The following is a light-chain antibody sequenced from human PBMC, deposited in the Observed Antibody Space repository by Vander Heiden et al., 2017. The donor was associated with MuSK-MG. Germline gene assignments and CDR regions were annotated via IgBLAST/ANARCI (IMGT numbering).Light chain of an antibody. CDR1: QSVLYKSNNNNY. CDR2: WAS. V-gene: IGKV4-1*01. CDR3: QQYSSSPLT. Sequence: DIVLTQSPDSLAVSLGERATINCKSSQSVLYKSNNNNYLAWYQQKPGQPPKLLIYWASTRESGVPDRFSGSGSGTDFTLTISSLQAGDVAVYYCQQYSSSPLTFGGGTKVEIK. J-gene: IGKJ4*01.